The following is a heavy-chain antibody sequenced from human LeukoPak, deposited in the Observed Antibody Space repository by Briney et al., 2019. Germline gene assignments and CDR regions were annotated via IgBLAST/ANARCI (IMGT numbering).Heavy chain of an antibody. CDR1: GGSISSYY. Sequence: SETLSLTCTVSGGSISSYYWSWIRQPPGKGLEWIGYIYYSGSTNYNPSLKSRVTISVDTSKNQFSLKLSSVTAADTAVYYCARGGRITMVRGVERSYFDYWGQGTLVTVSS. CDR3: ARGGRITMVRGVERSYFDY. J-gene: IGHJ4*02. V-gene: IGHV4-59*01. CDR2: IYYSGST. D-gene: IGHD3-10*01.